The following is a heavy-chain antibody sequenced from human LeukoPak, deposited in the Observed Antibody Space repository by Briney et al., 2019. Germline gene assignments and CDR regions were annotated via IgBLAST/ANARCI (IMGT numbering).Heavy chain of an antibody. J-gene: IGHJ4*02. D-gene: IGHD3-10*01. CDR1: GGSISSGSYY. CDR2: IYTSGST. Sequence: PSQTLSLTCTVSGGSISSGSYYWSWIRQPAGKGLEWIGRIYTSGSTNYNPSLKSRVTISVDTSKNQFSLKLSSVTAADTAVYYCARAQGFGELQPGFDYWGQGTLVTVSS. CDR3: ARAQGFGELQPGFDY. V-gene: IGHV4-61*02.